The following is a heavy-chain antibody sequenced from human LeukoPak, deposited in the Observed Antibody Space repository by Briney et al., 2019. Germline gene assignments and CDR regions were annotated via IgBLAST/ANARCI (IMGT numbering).Heavy chain of an antibody. CDR1: GFPFSSYG. CDR2: ISYDGSNK. D-gene: IGHD4-17*01. Sequence: GRSLRLSCAASGFPFSSYGIHWVRQAPGKRLEWLAVISYDGSNKYYADSVKGRFTISRDNSKNTLYLQMNSLRAEDTAVYYCARDRYVGLRSFFDYWGQGTLVTVSS. V-gene: IGHV3-30*03. CDR3: ARDRYVGLRSFFDY. J-gene: IGHJ4*02.